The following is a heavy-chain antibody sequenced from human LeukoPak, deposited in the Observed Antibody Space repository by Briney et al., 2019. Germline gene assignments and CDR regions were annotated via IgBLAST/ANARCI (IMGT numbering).Heavy chain of an antibody. J-gene: IGHJ4*02. Sequence: SETLSLTCAVYGGSFSDYYWCWIRQAPRKGLEWIGEIIRRGGSNYIPSLKSRATMSIDTSNNQFSLKLRSATAADTAVYFCARGIRPGYYFDYWGQGTLVTVSS. CDR3: ARGIRPGYYFDY. CDR1: GGSFSDYY. V-gene: IGHV4-34*12. D-gene: IGHD3-10*01. CDR2: IIRRGGS.